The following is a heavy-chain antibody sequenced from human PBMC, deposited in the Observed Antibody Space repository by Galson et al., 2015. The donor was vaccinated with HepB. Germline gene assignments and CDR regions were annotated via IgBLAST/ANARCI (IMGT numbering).Heavy chain of an antibody. J-gene: IGHJ4*02. CDR3: ARTSIPATGTDPFSPFDY. CDR1: GYSFTNYW. D-gene: IGHD6-13*01. CDR2: IDPSDSYT. Sequence: QSGAEVKKPGESLRISCKGSGYSFTNYWISWVRQMPGKGLEWMGRIDPSDSYTNYSPSFQGHVTISTDKSISTAFLQWSSLKASDTAMYYCARTSIPATGTDPFSPFDYWGQGTLVTVSS. V-gene: IGHV5-10-1*01.